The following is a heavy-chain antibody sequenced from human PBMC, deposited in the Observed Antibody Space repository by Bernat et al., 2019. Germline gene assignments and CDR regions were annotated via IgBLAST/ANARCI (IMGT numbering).Heavy chain of an antibody. CDR1: GYTFTGYY. CDR3: ARDLLGPDY. CDR2: INPNSGGT. J-gene: IGHJ4*02. D-gene: IGHD1-26*01. V-gene: IGHV1-2*06. Sequence: QVQLVQSGAEVKKPGASVKVSCKASGYTFTGYYMHWVRQAPGQGLEWMGRINPNSGGTKYAQKFQGRVTMTRDKASTTAYMELSRLGSDDTAVYYCARDLLGPDYWGQGTLVTVSS.